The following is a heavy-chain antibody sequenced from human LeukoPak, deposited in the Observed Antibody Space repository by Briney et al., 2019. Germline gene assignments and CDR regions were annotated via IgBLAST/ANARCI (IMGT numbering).Heavy chain of an antibody. V-gene: IGHV1-24*01. CDR2: FDPEDGET. CDR1: GYTLTELS. Sequence: ASVKVSCKVSGYTLTELSMHWVRQAPGKGLEWMGGFDPEDGETVYAQKFQGRVTMTEDTSIDTAYMELSSLRSEDTAVYYCATARIAAAGMGRYYFDYWGQGTLVTVSS. J-gene: IGHJ4*02. CDR3: ATARIAAAGMGRYYFDY. D-gene: IGHD6-13*01.